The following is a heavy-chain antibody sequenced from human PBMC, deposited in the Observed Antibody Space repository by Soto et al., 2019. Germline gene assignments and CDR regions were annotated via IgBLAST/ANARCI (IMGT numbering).Heavy chain of an antibody. CDR3: ARSTYYYDSSDYAFDI. V-gene: IGHV3-7*03. CDR2: IKQDGSEK. CDR1: GFTFSSYW. Sequence: PGGSLRLSCAASGFTFSSYWMSWVRQAPGKGLEWVANIKQDGSEKYYVDSVKGRFTISRDNAKNSLYLQMNSLRAEDTAVYYRARSTYYYDSSDYAFDIWGQGXMVTVSS. J-gene: IGHJ3*02. D-gene: IGHD3-22*01.